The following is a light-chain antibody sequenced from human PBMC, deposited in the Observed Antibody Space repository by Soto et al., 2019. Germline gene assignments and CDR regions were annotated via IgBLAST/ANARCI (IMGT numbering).Light chain of an antibody. CDR1: SSDVGGYNY. CDR3: SSYTSSSLHV. CDR2: DVS. J-gene: IGLJ1*01. Sequence: QSALTQPASVSGSPGQSITISYTGTSSDVGGYNYVSWYQQHPGKAPKLMIYDVSNRPSGVSNRFSGSKSGNTASLTISGLQAEDEADYYCSSYTSSSLHVFGTGTQLTVL. V-gene: IGLV2-14*03.